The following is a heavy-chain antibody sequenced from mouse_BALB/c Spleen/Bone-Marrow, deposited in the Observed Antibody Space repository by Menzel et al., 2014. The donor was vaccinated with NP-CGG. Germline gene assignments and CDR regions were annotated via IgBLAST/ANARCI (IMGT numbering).Heavy chain of an antibody. CDR2: INPSTGYT. D-gene: IGHD2-2*01. Sequence: QVQLKESGAELAEPGASVKMSCKASGYTFTSYWMHWVKQRPGQGLEWIGYINPSTGYTEYNQKFKDKATLTADKSSSTAYMQLSSLTSEDSAVYYCARSGGYDGFSYWGQGTTLTVSS. CDR3: ARSGGYDGFSY. J-gene: IGHJ2*01. V-gene: IGHV1-7*01. CDR1: GYTFTSYW.